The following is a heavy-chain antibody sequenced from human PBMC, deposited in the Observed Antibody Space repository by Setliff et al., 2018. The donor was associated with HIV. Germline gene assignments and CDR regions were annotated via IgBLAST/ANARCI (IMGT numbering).Heavy chain of an antibody. Sequence: GASVKVSCKASGYTFTGYYMHWVRQAPGQGLEWMGRINPNSGGTNYAQKFQGRVTMTRDTSISTAYMELSRLRSDDTAVYYCARPSFGSSSWKNDAFDIWGRGTMVTVSS. CDR1: GYTFTGYY. CDR2: INPNSGGT. V-gene: IGHV1-2*06. J-gene: IGHJ3*02. D-gene: IGHD6-13*01. CDR3: ARPSFGSSSWKNDAFDI.